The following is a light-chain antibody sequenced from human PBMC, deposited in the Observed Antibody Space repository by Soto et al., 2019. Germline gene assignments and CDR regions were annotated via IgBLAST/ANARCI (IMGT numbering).Light chain of an antibody. Sequence: EIVLTQSPATLSLSPGERATLSCRASQSVSSSYLAWYQQKPGQAPTLLIDGASSRATGLTDRFSGSGSGTYFTPTISRLEPEDFAVFYCQQYGSSPPLTFGGGTKVEIK. CDR3: QQYGSSPPLT. CDR2: GAS. V-gene: IGKV3-20*01. CDR1: QSVSSSY. J-gene: IGKJ4*01.